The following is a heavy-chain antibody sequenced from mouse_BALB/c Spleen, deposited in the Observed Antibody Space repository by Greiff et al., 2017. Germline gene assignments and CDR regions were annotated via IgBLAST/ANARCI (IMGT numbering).Heavy chain of an antibody. CDR2: IYPYNGGT. CDR1: GYTFTDYN. CDR3: TRYYGSSYWYFDV. J-gene: IGHJ1*01. V-gene: IGHV1S29*02. D-gene: IGHD1-1*01. Sequence: VQLQQSGPELVKPGASVKISCKASGYTFTDYNMHWVKQSHGKSLEWIGYIYPYNGGTGYNQKFKSKATLTVDNSSSTAYMELRSLTSEDSAVYYCTRYYGSSYWYFDVWGAGTTVTVSS.